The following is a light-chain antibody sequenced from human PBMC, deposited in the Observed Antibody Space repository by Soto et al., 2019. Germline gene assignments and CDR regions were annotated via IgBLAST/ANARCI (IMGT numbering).Light chain of an antibody. CDR3: SSYTSDSTYV. V-gene: IGLV2-14*01. CDR2: DVN. J-gene: IGLJ1*01. CDR1: SSDVGGYNF. Sequence: QSVLTQPASVSGSPGQSISISCTGTSSDVGGYNFVSWYQQHPDKAPKLVIFDVNNRPSGVSDRFSGSKSGNTASLTISGLQLEDEADYYCSSYTSDSTYVFGTGTKVTGL.